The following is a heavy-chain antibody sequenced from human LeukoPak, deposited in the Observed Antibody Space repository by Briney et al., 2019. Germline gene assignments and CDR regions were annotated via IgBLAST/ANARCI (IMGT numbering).Heavy chain of an antibody. CDR2: INHSGST. CDR1: GGSFSGYY. V-gene: IGHV4-34*01. CDR3: ARKRITIFGVVINGFDY. Sequence: SETLSLTCAVYGGSFSGYYWSWIRQPPGKGLERIGEINHSGSTNYNPSLKSRVTISVDTSKNQFSLKLSSVTAADTAVYYCARKRITIFGVVINGFDYWGQGTLVTVSS. D-gene: IGHD3-3*01. J-gene: IGHJ4*02.